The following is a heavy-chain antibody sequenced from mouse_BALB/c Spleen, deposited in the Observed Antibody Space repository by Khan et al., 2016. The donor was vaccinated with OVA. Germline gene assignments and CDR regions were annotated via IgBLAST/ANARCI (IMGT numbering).Heavy chain of an antibody. J-gene: IGHJ2*01. CDR1: GYSFTGYF. CDR2: INPHTGET. V-gene: IGHV1-20*02. CDR3: TRIYRSDFDY. D-gene: IGHD1-1*01. Sequence: EVQLQQSGPEVVRPGASVKISCKASGYSFTGYFMNWVMQSHGKSLEWIGRINPHTGETFYNQRFKDKATLTVDESSSTAHMELRSLASEDSAVYYCTRIYRSDFDYWGQGTTLTVSS.